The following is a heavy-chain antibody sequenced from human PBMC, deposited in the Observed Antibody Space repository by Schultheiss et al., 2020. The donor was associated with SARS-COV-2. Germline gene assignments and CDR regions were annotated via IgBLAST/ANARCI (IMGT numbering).Heavy chain of an antibody. CDR2: VSRNGEST. J-gene: IGHJ4*02. CDR1: GFTFSSYG. V-gene: IGHV3-64*04. CDR3: AKDRSGYSSGWGFDY. Sequence: GGSLRLSCAASGFTFSSYGMHWVRQAPGKGLEYVSTVSRNGESTYYADSVKGRFTISRDNSKNTLYLQMNSLRAEDTAVYYCAKDRSGYSSGWGFDYWGQGTLVTVSS. D-gene: IGHD6-19*01.